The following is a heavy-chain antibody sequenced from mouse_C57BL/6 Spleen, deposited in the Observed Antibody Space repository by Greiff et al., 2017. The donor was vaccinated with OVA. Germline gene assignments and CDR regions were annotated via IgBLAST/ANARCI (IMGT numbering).Heavy chain of an antibody. V-gene: IGHV1-52*01. CDR3: AREDMDGNYFFDY. D-gene: IGHD2-1*01. CDR1: GYTFTSYW. CDR2: IDPSDSET. Sequence: QVQLQQPGAELVRPGSSVKLSCKASGYTFTSYWMHWVKQRPIQGLEWIGNIDPSDSETHYNQKFKDKATLTVDKSSSTAYMQLSSLTSEDSAVYYCAREDMDGNYFFDYWGQGTTLTVSS. J-gene: IGHJ2*01.